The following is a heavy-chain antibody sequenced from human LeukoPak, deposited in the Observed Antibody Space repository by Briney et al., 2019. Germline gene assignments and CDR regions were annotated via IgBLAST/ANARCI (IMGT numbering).Heavy chain of an antibody. V-gene: IGHV1-58*02. J-gene: IGHJ5*02. Sequence: GASVKVSCKASGFTFTSSAMQWVRQARGQRLEWIGWIVVGSGNTNYAQKFQERVTITRDMSTSTAYMELSSLRSEDTAVYYCARWEGGYYYDSSGPNWFDPWGQGTLVTVSS. CDR3: ARWEGGYYYDSSGPNWFDP. CDR1: GFTFTSSA. D-gene: IGHD3-22*01. CDR2: IVVGSGNT.